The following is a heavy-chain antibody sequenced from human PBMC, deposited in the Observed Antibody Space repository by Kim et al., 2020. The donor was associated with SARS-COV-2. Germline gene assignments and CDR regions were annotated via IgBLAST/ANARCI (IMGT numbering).Heavy chain of an antibody. V-gene: IGHV1-18*01. CDR2: ISAYNGNT. J-gene: IGHJ4*02. D-gene: IGHD3-10*01. Sequence: ASVKVSCKASGYTFTSYGISWVRQAPGQGLEWMGWISAYNGNTNYAQKLQGRVTMTTDTSTSTAYMELRSLRSDDTAVYYCARDQRGSTMVRGVIQPVVTGYWGQGTLVTVSS. CDR1: GYTFTSYG. CDR3: ARDQRGSTMVRGVIQPVVTGY.